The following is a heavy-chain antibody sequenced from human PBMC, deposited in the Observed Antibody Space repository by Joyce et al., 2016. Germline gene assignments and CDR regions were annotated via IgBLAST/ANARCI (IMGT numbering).Heavy chain of an antibody. CDR2: VYYSGSN. CDR1: GVSVDNYY. D-gene: IGHD3-16*02. Sequence: QVQLQESGPGLVRPSEALSLMCSVSGVSVDNYYWNWIRQTPGKGLEWIGYVYYSGSNKENPSLKSRVTISIDTSRNQFSLMLNSVTVADTAVYFCARGRDSYPGFRFDFWGQGILVAVSS. CDR3: ARGRDSYPGFRFDF. V-gene: IGHV4-59*02. J-gene: IGHJ4*02.